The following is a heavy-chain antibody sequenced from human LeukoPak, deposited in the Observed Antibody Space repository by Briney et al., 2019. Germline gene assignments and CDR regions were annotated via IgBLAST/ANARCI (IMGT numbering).Heavy chain of an antibody. D-gene: IGHD3-22*01. Sequence: SQTLSLTCAISGDSVSTNSGAWNWIRQSPSRGLERLGRTYFRSKWYTDYSLSVKSRISIIPDTSNNQFSLQLNSVSPEDTAVYYCARDRYDKNFDYWGQGTLLTVSS. J-gene: IGHJ4*02. CDR3: ARDRYDKNFDY. CDR2: TYFRSKWYT. CDR1: GDSVSTNSGA. V-gene: IGHV6-1*01.